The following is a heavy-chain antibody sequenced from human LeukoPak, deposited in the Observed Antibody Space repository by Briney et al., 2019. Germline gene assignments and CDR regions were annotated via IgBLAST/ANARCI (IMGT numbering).Heavy chain of an antibody. V-gene: IGHV4-59*01. CDR2: IYYSGST. CDR3: ARGLRGYSYGPLGY. CDR1: GGSISSYY. J-gene: IGHJ4*02. Sequence: PSETLSLTCTVSGGSISSYYWSWIRQPPGKGLEWIRYIYYSGSTNYNPSLKSRVTISVDTSKNQFSLKLSSVTAADTAVYYCARGLRGYSYGPLGYWGQGTLVTVSS. D-gene: IGHD5-18*01.